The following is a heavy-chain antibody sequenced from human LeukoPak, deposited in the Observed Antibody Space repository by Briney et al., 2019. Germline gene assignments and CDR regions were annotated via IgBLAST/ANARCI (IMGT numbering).Heavy chain of an antibody. D-gene: IGHD3-22*01. CDR3: ARDLNYYDSSGPLGY. J-gene: IGHJ4*02. CDR2: ISSSSSYI. Sequence: PGGSLRLSCAASGFTFSSYSMNWVRQAPGKGLEWVSSISSSSSYIYYADSVKGRFTISRDNAKNSLYLQMNSLRAEDTAVYYCARDLNYYDSSGPLGYWGQGTLVTVSS. V-gene: IGHV3-21*01. CDR1: GFTFSSYS.